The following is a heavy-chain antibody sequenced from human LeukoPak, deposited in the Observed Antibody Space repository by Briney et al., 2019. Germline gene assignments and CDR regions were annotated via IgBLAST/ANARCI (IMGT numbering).Heavy chain of an antibody. CDR1: GGSISSTTYY. V-gene: IGHV4-61*01. D-gene: IGHD2-2*01. CDR2: IYYSGST. CDR3: ARDKVYQDNYYYGMDV. J-gene: IGHJ6*02. Sequence: PSETLSLTCIVSGGSISSTTYYWSWIRQPPGKGLEWIGYIYYSGSTNYNPSLKSRVTISVDTSKNQFSLKLSSVTAADTAVYYCARDKVYQDNYYYGMDVWGQGTTVTVSS.